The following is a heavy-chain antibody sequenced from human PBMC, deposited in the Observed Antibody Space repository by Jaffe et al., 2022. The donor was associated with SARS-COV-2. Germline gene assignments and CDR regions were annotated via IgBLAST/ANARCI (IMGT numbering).Heavy chain of an antibody. CDR2: ISSSSSYT. CDR1: GFTFTEYY. D-gene: IGHD3-3*01. V-gene: IGHV3-11*06. Sequence: QVQLVESGGGMVKPGGSLRLSCAASGFTFTEYYMSWVRQAPGKGLEWVSYISSSSSYTNYADSVKGRFTISRDHAKNSLNLQMNSLRVEDTAVYYCARHAQRYSDFWRGYRDYFDDWGQGTLVTVSS. J-gene: IGHJ4*02. CDR3: ARHAQRYSDFWRGYRDYFDD.